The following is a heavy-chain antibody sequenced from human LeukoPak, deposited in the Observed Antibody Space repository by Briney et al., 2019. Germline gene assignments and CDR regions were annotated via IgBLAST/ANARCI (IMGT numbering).Heavy chain of an antibody. CDR1: GGSISSSNW. D-gene: IGHD6-19*01. J-gene: IGHJ3*02. V-gene: IGHV4-4*02. CDR3: ARIGSGWYDAFDI. CDR2: INHSEST. Sequence: PSETLSLTCAVSGGSISSSNWWSWVRQPPGKGLEWIGEINHSESTNYNPSLKSRVTISEDTSKNQFSLKLNSVTAADTAVYYCARIGSGWYDAFDIWGQGTMVTVSS.